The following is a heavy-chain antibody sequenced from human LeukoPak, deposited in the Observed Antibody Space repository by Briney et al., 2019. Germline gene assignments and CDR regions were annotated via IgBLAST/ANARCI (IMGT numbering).Heavy chain of an antibody. Sequence: SETLSLTCAVYGGSFSGYYWSWIRQPPGKGLEWIGEINHSGSTNHNPSLKSRVTISVDTSKNQFSLKLSSVTAADTAVYYCARDATTVTGKTLDYWGQGTLVTVSS. J-gene: IGHJ4*02. D-gene: IGHD4-17*01. CDR2: INHSGST. CDR1: GGSFSGYY. CDR3: ARDATTVTGKTLDY. V-gene: IGHV4-34*01.